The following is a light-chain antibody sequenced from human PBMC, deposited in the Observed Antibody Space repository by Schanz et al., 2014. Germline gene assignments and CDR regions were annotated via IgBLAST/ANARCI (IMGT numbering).Light chain of an antibody. CDR3: LQDYTYSWT. J-gene: IGKJ1*01. CDR2: KAS. CDR1: HDIRNE. V-gene: IGKV1-6*01. Sequence: AIQMTQSPSSLSASVGDRVTITCRASHDIRNELGWYQQKPGKAPNLLIYKASTLESGVPSRFSGSGSGTEFTLTISSLQPDDFATYFCLQDYTYSWTFGQGTMVDFK.